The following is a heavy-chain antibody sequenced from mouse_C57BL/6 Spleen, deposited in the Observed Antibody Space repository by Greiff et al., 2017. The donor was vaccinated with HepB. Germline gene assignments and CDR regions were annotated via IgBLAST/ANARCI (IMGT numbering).Heavy chain of an antibody. CDR1: GFTFSDYG. D-gene: IGHD1-1*01. V-gene: IGHV5-17*01. J-gene: IGHJ2*01. Sequence: EVKVVESGGGLVKPGGSLKLSCAASGFTFSDYGMHWVRQAPEKGLEWVAYISSGSSTIYYADTVKGRFTISRDNAKNTLFLQMTSLRSEDTAMYYCARPGSYGSSYFDYWGQGTTLTVSS. CDR2: ISSGSSTI. CDR3: ARPGSYGSSYFDY.